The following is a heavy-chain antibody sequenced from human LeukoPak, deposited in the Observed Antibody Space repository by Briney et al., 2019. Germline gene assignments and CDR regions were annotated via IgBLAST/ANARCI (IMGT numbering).Heavy chain of an antibody. V-gene: IGHV4-34*01. Sequence: SETLSLTCAVYGGSFSGYYWSWIRQPPGKGLEWIGEINHSGSTNYNPSLKSRVTISVDTSKNQFSLKLSSVTAADTAVYYCVRYTPKWVPWDVWGQGTTVTVSS. CDR3: VRYTPKWVPWDV. D-gene: IGHD2-15*01. CDR2: INHSGST. J-gene: IGHJ6*02. CDR1: GGSFSGYY.